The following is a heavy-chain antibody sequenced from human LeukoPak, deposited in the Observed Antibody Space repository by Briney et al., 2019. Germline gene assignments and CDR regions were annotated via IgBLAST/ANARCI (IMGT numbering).Heavy chain of an antibody. D-gene: IGHD3-16*01. CDR2: VSGSGDST. V-gene: IGHV3-23*01. Sequence: GGSLRLSCAASGFTFSSYAMSWVRQAPGKVLEWVSTVSGSGDSTWYADSVKGRFTISRDNSKSTLYLQMNSLRAEDTAVYYCAKSPYIASHIDFDYWGQGTLVTVSS. CDR3: AKSPYIASHIDFDY. CDR1: GFTFSSYA. J-gene: IGHJ4*02.